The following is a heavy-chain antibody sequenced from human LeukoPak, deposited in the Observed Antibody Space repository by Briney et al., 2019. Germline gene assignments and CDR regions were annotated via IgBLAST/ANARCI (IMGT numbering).Heavy chain of an antibody. V-gene: IGHV3-23*01. CDR3: AKAPVTTCRGAFCYPFDY. CDR2: ISGSGGST. CDR1: GFTFSSYG. Sequence: GALRLSCAASGFTFSSYGMSWVRQAPGKGLEWVSAISGSGGSTYYADSVKGRFTISRDNSKNTLYLQMNSLRAEDTAVYYCAKAPVTTCRGAFCYPFDYWGLGTLVTVSS. D-gene: IGHD2-15*01. J-gene: IGHJ4*02.